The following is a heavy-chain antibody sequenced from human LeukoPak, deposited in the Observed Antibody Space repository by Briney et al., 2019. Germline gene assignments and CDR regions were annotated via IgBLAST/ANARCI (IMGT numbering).Heavy chain of an antibody. D-gene: IGHD6-19*01. V-gene: IGHV1-3*01. Sequence: ASVKVSCKASGYTFTSYAMHWVRQAPGQRLEWMGWINAGNGNTKYSQKFQSRVTITRDTSASTAYMELSSLRSEDTAVYYCARAQVASGDSSGWYLDYWGQGTLVTVSS. J-gene: IGHJ4*02. CDR1: GYTFTSYA. CDR2: INAGNGNT. CDR3: ARAQVASGDSSGWYLDY.